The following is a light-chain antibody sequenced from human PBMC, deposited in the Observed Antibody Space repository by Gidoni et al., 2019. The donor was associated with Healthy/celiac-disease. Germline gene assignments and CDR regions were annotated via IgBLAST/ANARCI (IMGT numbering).Light chain of an antibody. J-gene: IGKJ1*01. CDR2: DAS. CDR1: QSISTW. Sequence: DIQMTQSPSTLSASVGDRVTITCRASQSISTWLAWYQQKPGKAPKLLIYDASSLESGVPSRFSGSGSGTEFPLTICSLQPDDFATYYCQQYNSKGTFGQGTKVEIK. CDR3: QQYNSKGT. V-gene: IGKV1-5*01.